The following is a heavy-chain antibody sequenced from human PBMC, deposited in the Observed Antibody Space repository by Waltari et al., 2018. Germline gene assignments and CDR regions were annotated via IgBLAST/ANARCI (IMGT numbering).Heavy chain of an antibody. CDR2: ISAYNGNT. J-gene: IGHJ6*02. V-gene: IGHV1-18*01. Sequence: QVQLVQSGAEVKKPGASVKVSCKASGYTFTSYGISWVRQAPGQGPEWMGWISAYNGNTNYAQKLQGRVTMTTDTSTSTAYMELRSLRSDDTAVYYCARDKRQWLVLYYYGMDVWGQGTTVTVSS. D-gene: IGHD6-19*01. CDR3: ARDKRQWLVLYYYGMDV. CDR1: GYTFTSYG.